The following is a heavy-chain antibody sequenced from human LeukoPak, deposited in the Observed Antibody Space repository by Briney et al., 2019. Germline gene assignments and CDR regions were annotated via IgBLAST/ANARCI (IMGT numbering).Heavy chain of an antibody. D-gene: IGHD6-6*01. Sequence: SETLSLTCAVYGGSFSGYYWSWIRQPPGKGLEWIGEINHSGSTNYNPSLKSRVTISVDTSKNQFSLKLSSVTAADTAVYYCATIAARRYRGSDYYYGMDVWGQGTTVTVSS. V-gene: IGHV4-34*01. CDR3: ATIAARRYRGSDYYYGMDV. CDR2: INHSGST. J-gene: IGHJ6*02. CDR1: GGSFSGYY.